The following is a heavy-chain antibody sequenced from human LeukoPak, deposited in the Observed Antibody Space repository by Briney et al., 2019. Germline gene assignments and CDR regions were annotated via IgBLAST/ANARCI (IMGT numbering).Heavy chain of an antibody. J-gene: IGHJ4*02. V-gene: IGHV4-4*02. CDR2: IHRSGSP. CDR1: LDSTTTNF. CDR3: AREILGGFNPGAY. D-gene: IGHD1-14*01. Sequence: SETLSLTCTVSLDSTTTNFLSWVRQPPGKGLEWIGEIHRSGSPNYNPSLQSRVTISIDRSRNQIVLELSSVTAADTAVYYCAREILGGFNPGAYWGQGILVTVSS.